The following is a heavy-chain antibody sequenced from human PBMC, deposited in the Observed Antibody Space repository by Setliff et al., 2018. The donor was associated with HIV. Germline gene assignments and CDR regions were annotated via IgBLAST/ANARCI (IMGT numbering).Heavy chain of an antibody. D-gene: IGHD6-13*01. V-gene: IGHV7-4-1*02. CDR3: ARGGSSWFGWFDP. CDR1: GYPFTSYA. Sequence: ASVKVSCKASGYPFTSYATNWVRQAPGQGLVWLGGINTNTGNPTYAQGFTGRFVFSLATSVSTAFLEISTLKAEDTAVYYCARGGSSWFGWFDPWGQGTLVTVSS. CDR2: INTNTGNP. J-gene: IGHJ5*02.